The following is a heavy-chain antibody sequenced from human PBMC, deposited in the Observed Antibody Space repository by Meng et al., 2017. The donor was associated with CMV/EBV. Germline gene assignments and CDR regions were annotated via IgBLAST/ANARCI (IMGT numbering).Heavy chain of an antibody. CDR2: INSSGSYI. V-gene: IGHV3-21*01. D-gene: IGHD3-3*01. Sequence: GGSLRLSCAASGFTFSSYSMNWVRQAPGKGLEWVSSINSSGSYIYYADSVKGRFTISRDNAKNSLYLQMNSLRAEDTAVYYCARDLYDFWSGYLSETRNYYYGMDVWGQGTTVTVSS. J-gene: IGHJ6*02. CDR1: GFTFSSYS. CDR3: ARDLYDFWSGYLSETRNYYYGMDV.